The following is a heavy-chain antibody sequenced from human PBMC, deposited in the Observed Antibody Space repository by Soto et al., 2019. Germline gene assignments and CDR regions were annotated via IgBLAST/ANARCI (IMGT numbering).Heavy chain of an antibody. V-gene: IGHV3-20*04. Sequence: EVQLVESGGGVVRPGGSLRLSCVASGFTFDDYGMHWVRQAPGKGLEWVSGINWNGGRTGYPGSMKGRFIISRDNAKNSLYLQMNSLRAEDTALYYCARSGNIVATTNNYMDVWGNGTTVTVSS. D-gene: IGHD5-12*01. CDR3: ARSGNIVATTNNYMDV. J-gene: IGHJ6*03. CDR2: INWNGGRT. CDR1: GFTFDDYG.